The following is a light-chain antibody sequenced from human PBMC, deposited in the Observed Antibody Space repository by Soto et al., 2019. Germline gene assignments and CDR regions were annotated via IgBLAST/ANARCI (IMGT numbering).Light chain of an antibody. CDR2: GAS. J-gene: IGKJ2*01. Sequence: EKVMTQSPATLSVSPGERATLSCRASQSVSSNLAWYQQKPGQAPRLLMYGASTRATGIKARFSGSGSGTEFSLTISSMQSEDFAVDYCQQYNNWPLTFGQGTKLEIK. CDR1: QSVSSN. V-gene: IGKV3-15*01. CDR3: QQYNNWPLT.